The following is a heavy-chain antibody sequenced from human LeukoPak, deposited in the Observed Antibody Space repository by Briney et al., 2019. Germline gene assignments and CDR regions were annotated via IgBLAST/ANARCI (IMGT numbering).Heavy chain of an antibody. J-gene: IGHJ6*02. D-gene: IGHD3-10*01. CDR3: ARYGSGSYSFGMDV. V-gene: IGHV4-59*08. CDR1: GGSISSYY. CDR2: IYHSGST. Sequence: SETLSLTCTVSGGSISSYYWSWIRQPPGKGLEWIGYIYHSGSTNYNPSLKSRVTISVDTSKNQFSLKLSSVTAADTAVYYCARYGSGSYSFGMDVWGQGTTVTVSS.